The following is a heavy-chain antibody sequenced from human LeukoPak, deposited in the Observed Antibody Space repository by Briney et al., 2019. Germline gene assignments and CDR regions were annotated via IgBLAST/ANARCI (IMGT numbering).Heavy chain of an antibody. CDR2: IYYSGST. J-gene: IGHJ3*02. CDR1: GGSINSSSYY. V-gene: IGHV4-39*01. D-gene: IGHD6-13*01. Sequence: SETLSLTCTVSGGSINSSSYYWDWIRQPPGKGLEWIGSIYYSGSTDYNPSLKSRLTISVDTSKNQFSLKLSSVTAADTAVYYCARSRDSSGYWDAFDIWGQGTMVTVSS. CDR3: ARSRDSSGYWDAFDI.